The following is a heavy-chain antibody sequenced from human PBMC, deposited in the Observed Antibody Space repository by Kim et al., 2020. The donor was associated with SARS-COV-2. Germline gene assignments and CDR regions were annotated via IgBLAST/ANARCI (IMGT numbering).Heavy chain of an antibody. D-gene: IGHD3-22*01. V-gene: IGHV4-39*07. CDR3: ARLDTMIETKGGDAFDI. Sequence: LKSRVTISVDTSKNQFSLKLSSVTAADTAVYYCARLDTMIETKGGDAFDIWGQGTMVTVSS. J-gene: IGHJ3*02.